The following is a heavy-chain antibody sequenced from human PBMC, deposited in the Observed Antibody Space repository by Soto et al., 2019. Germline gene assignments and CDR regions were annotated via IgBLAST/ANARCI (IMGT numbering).Heavy chain of an antibody. CDR2: INPDGSET. D-gene: IGHD4-17*01. V-gene: IGHV3-7*01. Sequence: GGSLRLSCEVSGFIFSNYWMTWVRQAPEKELEWVANINPDGSETNYVDSVKGRFTISRDNARNSLSLQMDSLRVEDTAMYYCVWRVRDSRDGIDHWAQPTLVTVS. J-gene: IGHJ5*02. CDR1: GFIFSNYW. CDR3: VWRVRDSRDGIDH.